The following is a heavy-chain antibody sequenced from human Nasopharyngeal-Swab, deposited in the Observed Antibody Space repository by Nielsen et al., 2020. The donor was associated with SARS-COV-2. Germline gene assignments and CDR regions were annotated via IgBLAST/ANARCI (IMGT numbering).Heavy chain of an antibody. CDR1: GFTFSDYY. V-gene: IGHV3-30*03. CDR3: AREYYYDSSGHNYYYYYGMDV. Sequence: GESLKISCAASGFTFSDYYMSWVRQAPGKGLEWVAVISYDGSNKYYADSVKGRFTISRGNSKNTLYLQMNSLRAEDTAVYYCAREYYYDSSGHNYYYYYGMDVWGQGTTVTVSS. D-gene: IGHD3-22*01. CDR2: ISYDGSNK. J-gene: IGHJ6*02.